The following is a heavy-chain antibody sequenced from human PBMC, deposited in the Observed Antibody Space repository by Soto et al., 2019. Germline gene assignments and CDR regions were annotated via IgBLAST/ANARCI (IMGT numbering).Heavy chain of an antibody. V-gene: IGHV4-30-2*01. CDR2: IYHSGST. CDR3: XXXXXXXXWFDP. J-gene: IGHJ5*02. Sequence: QLQLQESGSGLVRPSQTLSLTCAVSGGSISSGGYSWNWIRQPPGKGLEWIGYIYHSGSTLYNPSRKSRVTISVDKSKNQFSLKLSSVTAADTXXXXXXXXXXXXXWFDPWGQGTLVTVSS. CDR1: GGSISSGGYS.